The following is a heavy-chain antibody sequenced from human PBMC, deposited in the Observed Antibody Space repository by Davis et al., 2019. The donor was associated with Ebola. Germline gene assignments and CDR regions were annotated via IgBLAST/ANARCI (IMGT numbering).Heavy chain of an antibody. D-gene: IGHD3-22*01. CDR1: GYSFTRYW. CDR3: ASAPYDSRYSYTWYFDS. CDR2: IFPGDSDT. Sequence: GESLKISCKGSGYSFTRYWIAWVRQMPGKGLEWMGIIFPGDSDTRYSPSFQGQVTISADKSISTAYLQWSSLKASDTAMYYCASAPYDSRYSYTWYFDSWGQGTLVTVSS. J-gene: IGHJ5*01. V-gene: IGHV5-51*01.